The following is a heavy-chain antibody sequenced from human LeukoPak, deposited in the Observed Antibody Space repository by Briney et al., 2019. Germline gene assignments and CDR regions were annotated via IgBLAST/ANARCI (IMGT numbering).Heavy chain of an antibody. J-gene: IGHJ4*02. Sequence: GGSLRLSCAASGFSFSSYAMSWVRQAPGKGLEWVSAISGSGGSTYYADSVKGRFTISRDNSKNTLYLQMNSLRAEDTAVYYCADQVRGWTSFDYWGQGTLVTVSS. CDR2: ISGSGGST. CDR1: GFSFSSYA. CDR3: ADQVRGWTSFDY. D-gene: IGHD6-19*01. V-gene: IGHV3-23*01.